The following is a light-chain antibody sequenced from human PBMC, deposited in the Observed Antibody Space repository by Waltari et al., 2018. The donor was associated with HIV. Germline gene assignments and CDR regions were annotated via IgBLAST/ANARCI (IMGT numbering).Light chain of an antibody. CDR1: SSDVGSYHL. Sequence: QPALTQPASLSGPPGQPTTFSCTGTSSDVGSYHLVSWYQQHPGKAPKLMIYEVNTRPSGVSNRFSGSKSGNTASLTISGLQAEDEADYYCCSSASSRVFGGGTKLTVL. V-gene: IGLV2-23*02. CDR3: CSSASSRV. J-gene: IGLJ3*02. CDR2: EVN.